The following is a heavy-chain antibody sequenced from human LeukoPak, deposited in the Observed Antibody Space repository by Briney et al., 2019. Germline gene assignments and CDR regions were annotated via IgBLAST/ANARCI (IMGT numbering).Heavy chain of an antibody. Sequence: SVKVSCKASGGTFSSYAISWVRQAPGQGLEWMGGIIPIFGTVNYAQKFQGRVTITADKSTSTAYMELSSLRSEDTAVYFCARSLFRFLEWSYRSYYYYYMDVWGKGTTVTVSS. D-gene: IGHD3-3*01. J-gene: IGHJ6*03. CDR1: GGTFSSYA. V-gene: IGHV1-69*06. CDR2: IIPIFGTV. CDR3: ARSLFRFLEWSYRSYYYYYMDV.